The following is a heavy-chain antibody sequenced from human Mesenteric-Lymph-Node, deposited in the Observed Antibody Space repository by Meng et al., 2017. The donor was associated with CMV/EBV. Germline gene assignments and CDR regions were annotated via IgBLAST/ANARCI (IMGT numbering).Heavy chain of an antibody. CDR3: AREVMFDDFWSGYFDY. D-gene: IGHD3-3*01. Sequence: SETLSLTCTVSGGSISSSSYYWGWIRQPPGKGPEWIGSIYYSGSTYYNPSLKSRVTISVDTSKNQFSLKLSSVTAADTAVYYCAREVMFDDFWSGYFDYWGQGTLVTVSS. CDR1: GGSISSSSYY. J-gene: IGHJ4*02. CDR2: IYYSGST. V-gene: IGHV4-39*07.